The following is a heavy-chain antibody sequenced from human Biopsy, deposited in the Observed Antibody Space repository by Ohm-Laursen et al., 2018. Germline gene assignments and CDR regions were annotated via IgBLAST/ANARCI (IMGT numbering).Heavy chain of an antibody. CDR1: GGSVGDYF. J-gene: IGHJ3*02. CDR2: TYYRGTS. CDR3: AAFPFSGGPAFDI. Sequence: SDTLSLTCSVSGGSVGDYFLSWIRLVPGKRPEWIGYTYYRGTSENNPSLRSRVTTSVDISRNQFFPNMKSVTGADTAVYYCAAFPFSGGPAFDIWGQGTTVIVSS. D-gene: IGHD2/OR15-2a*01. V-gene: IGHV4-59*02.